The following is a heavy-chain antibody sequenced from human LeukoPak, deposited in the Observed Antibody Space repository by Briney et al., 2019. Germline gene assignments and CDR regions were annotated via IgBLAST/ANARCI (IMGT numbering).Heavy chain of an antibody. D-gene: IGHD4-23*01. V-gene: IGHV3-7*01. J-gene: IGHJ4*02. CDR1: GFTFTDYW. CDR2: IKQDGSDK. CDR3: ARGGRHAVTAIVCDHFDS. Sequence: PGGSLRLSCAASGFTFTDYWMSWVRQAPGKGLEWVASIKQDGSDKHYVDSVKGRFTISRDNAKNSQYLQMSSLRAEDTAVYYCARGGRHAVTAIVCDHFDSWAQGTLVTVSS.